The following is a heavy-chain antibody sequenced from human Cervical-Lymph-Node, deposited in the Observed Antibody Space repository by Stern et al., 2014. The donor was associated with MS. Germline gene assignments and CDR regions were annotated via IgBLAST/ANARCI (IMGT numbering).Heavy chain of an antibody. CDR1: RGNLNYG. D-gene: IGHD2-2*01. CDR2: ITPILGES. J-gene: IGHJ4*02. CDR3: TSGRGYCSATSCVAFDF. Sequence: QLVQSGTEVKKPGSSVKVSCTASRGNLNYGMSWVRQAPGQGLEWMGRITPILGESKYAQRFQGRLTISADESTTTAYMELSRLTSEDTALYYCTSGRGYCSATSCVAFDFWGQGRLVIVSS. V-gene: IGHV1-69*09.